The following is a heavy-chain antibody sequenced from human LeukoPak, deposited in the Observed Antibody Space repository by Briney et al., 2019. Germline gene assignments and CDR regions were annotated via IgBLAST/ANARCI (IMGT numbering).Heavy chain of an antibody. CDR3: ASGYYDIWTDLHDAFDI. J-gene: IGHJ3*02. V-gene: IGHV1-18*04. D-gene: IGHD3-9*01. Sequence: ASVKVSCKASGYTFTSYGISWVRQAPGQGLEWMGWISAYNGNTNYAQKLQGRVTMTTDTSTSTAYMELRSLRSDDTAVYYCASGYYDIWTDLHDAFDIWGQGTMVTVSS. CDR2: ISAYNGNT. CDR1: GYTFTSYG.